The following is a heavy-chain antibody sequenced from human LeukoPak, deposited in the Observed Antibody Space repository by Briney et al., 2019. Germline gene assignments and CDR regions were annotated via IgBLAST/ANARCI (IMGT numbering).Heavy chain of an antibody. CDR1: GFTFSSYW. V-gene: IGHV3-7*01. J-gene: IGHJ3*01. CDR3: ARDPDWNYVRAFDF. Sequence: GGSLRLSCAASGFTFSSYWMTWVRQAPGKVLEWVANIKQDESEKYYVDSVKGRFTISRDNAKNSLYLQMNSLRDEDTAVYYCARDPDWNYVRAFDFWGQGTMVIVSS. D-gene: IGHD1-7*01. CDR2: IKQDESEK.